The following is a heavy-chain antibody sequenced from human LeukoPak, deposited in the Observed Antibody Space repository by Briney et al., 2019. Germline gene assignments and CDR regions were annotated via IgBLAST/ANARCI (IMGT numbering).Heavy chain of an antibody. J-gene: IGHJ4*02. CDR1: GFTFSSYS. CDR3: ARDQGGRYYYDSSGASDY. Sequence: GGSLRLSCAASGFTFSSYSMNWVRQAPGKGLEWVSSISSSSYIYYADSVKGRFTISRDNAKNSLYLQMNSLRAEDTAVYYCARDQGGRYYYDSSGASDYWGQGTLVTVSS. D-gene: IGHD3-22*01. V-gene: IGHV3-21*01. CDR2: ISSSSYI.